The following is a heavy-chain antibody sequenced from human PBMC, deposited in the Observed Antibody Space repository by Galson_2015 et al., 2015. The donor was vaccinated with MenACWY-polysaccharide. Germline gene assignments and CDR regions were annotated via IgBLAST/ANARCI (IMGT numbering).Heavy chain of an antibody. J-gene: IGHJ4*02. CDR2: ISSSSSYI. D-gene: IGHD5-12*01. Sequence: SLRLSCAASGFTFSSYSMNWVRQAPGKGLEWVSSISSSSSYIYYADSVKGRFTISRDNAKNSLYLQMNSLRAEDTAVYYCARSVGGYDPFDYWGQGTLVTVSS. CDR1: GFTFSSYS. V-gene: IGHV3-21*01. CDR3: ARSVGGYDPFDY.